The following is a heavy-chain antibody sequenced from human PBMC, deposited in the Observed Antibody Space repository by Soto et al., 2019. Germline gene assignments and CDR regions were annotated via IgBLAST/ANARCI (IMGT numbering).Heavy chain of an antibody. Sequence: SETLSLTCAVYGGSFSGYYWSWIRQPPGKGLEWIGEINHSGSTNYNPSLKSRVTISVDTSKNQFSLKLSSVTAADTAVYYCARVGYSSGYTGWGQGTLVTVPQ. D-gene: IGHD3-22*01. CDR3: ARVGYSSGYTG. J-gene: IGHJ4*02. CDR1: GGSFSGYY. V-gene: IGHV4-34*01. CDR2: INHSGST.